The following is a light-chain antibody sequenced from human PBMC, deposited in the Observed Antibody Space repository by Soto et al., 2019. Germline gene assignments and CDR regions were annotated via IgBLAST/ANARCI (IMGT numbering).Light chain of an antibody. V-gene: IGKV1-39*01. J-gene: IGKJ4*01. Sequence: DIQMTQSPSSLSASVGDRVTITCRASQSISSYLNWYQQKPGKAPKLLIYAASSLQSGVTSRFSGSGSGTDFTLTISSLQPEDFANYYCQQSYSTPLTLGGGTKVESK. CDR2: AAS. CDR3: QQSYSTPLT. CDR1: QSISSY.